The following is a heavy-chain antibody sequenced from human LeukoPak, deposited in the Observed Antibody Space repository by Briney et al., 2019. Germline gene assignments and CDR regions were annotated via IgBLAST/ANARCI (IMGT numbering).Heavy chain of an antibody. V-gene: IGHV4-39*01. CDR1: GGSISSNNDY. CDR2: VYHSGST. D-gene: IGHD6-13*01. Sequence: NPSETLSLTCTVSGGSISSNNDYWGWIRQPPGKGLEWIGTVYHSGSTYYNPSLESRVTISVDRSKNQFSLKLISVTAADTAVYNCARHIGTLAAAGFDYWGQGTPVTVSS. J-gene: IGHJ4*02. CDR3: ARHIGTLAAAGFDY.